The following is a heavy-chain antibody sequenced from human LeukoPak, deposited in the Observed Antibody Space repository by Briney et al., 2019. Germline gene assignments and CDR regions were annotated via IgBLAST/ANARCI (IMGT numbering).Heavy chain of an antibody. J-gene: IGHJ4*02. D-gene: IGHD3-10*01. CDR1: GFTFSSYG. CDR2: IRYDGSNK. CDR3: AKDVWFGTELDY. Sequence: GGSLRLSCAASGFTFSSYGMHWVRQAPGKGLEWVAFIRYDGSNKYYADSVTGRFTISRDNSKNTLYLQMNSLRAEHTAVYYCAKDVWFGTELDYWGQGTLVTVSS. V-gene: IGHV3-30*02.